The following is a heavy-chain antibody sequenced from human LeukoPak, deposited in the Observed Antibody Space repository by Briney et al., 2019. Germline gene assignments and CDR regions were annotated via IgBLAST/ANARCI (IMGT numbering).Heavy chain of an antibody. D-gene: IGHD2-15*01. CDR2: IKSKSDGGTI. Sequence: GGSLRLSCVGSGFTFSDAWMSWVRQAPGKGLEWVGRIKSKSDGGTIDYAAPVKGRITISRDDSRNTLYLQMNSLKTEDTAVYYCTTRRQDGWWGQGTLVTVS. V-gene: IGHV3-15*01. CDR1: GFTFSDAW. CDR3: TTRRQDGW. J-gene: IGHJ4*02.